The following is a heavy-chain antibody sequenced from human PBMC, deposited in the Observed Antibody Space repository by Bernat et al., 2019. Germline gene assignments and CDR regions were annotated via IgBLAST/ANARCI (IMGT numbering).Heavy chain of an antibody. CDR3: TGGSLYYFDY. CDR2: IRSKANSYAT. D-gene: IGHD3-16*01. V-gene: IGHV3-73*01. Sequence: EVQLVESGGGLVQPGGSLKLSCAASRFTFSGSAMHWVRQASGKGLECVGRIRSKANSYATEYAASVKGRFTISRDDSKNTAYLQMNSLKTEDTAVYYCTGGSLYYFDYWGQGTLVTVSS. CDR1: RFTFSGSA. J-gene: IGHJ4*02.